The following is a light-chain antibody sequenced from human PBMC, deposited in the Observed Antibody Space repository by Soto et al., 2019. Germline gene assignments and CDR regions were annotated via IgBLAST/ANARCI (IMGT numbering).Light chain of an antibody. CDR1: QSVSSSY. J-gene: IGKJ2*01. CDR2: GAS. V-gene: IGKV3-20*01. CDR3: PQYGSPV. Sequence: EIVLTQSPGTLSLSPGERATLSCRASQSVSSSYLAWYQQKPGQAPRLLIYGASSRATGIPDRFSGSGSGTDFTLTISRLEPEDFDVYYCPQYGSPVFGQGTKLEIK.